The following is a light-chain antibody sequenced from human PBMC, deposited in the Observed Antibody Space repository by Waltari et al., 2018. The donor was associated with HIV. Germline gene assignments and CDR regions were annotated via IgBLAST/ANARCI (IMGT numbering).Light chain of an antibody. CDR2: EDN. CDR1: SGSIATNY. Sequence: NFMLTQPHSVSESPGKTVTISCTGHSGSIATNYVKWYQQRPGRAPTTVIYEDNHRPSGVPDRFSGSIDSSSNSASLTISGLKTEDEADYYCQSYDSNNVVFGGGTKLTVL. CDR3: QSYDSNNVV. V-gene: IGLV6-57*02. J-gene: IGLJ2*01.